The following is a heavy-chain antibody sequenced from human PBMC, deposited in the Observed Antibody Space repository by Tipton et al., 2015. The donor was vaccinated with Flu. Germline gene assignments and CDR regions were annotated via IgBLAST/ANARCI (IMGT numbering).Heavy chain of an antibody. CDR2: INYSGIT. Sequence: TLSLTCSVSGASINLYYWTWIRQPPGKGREWIGYINYSGITNYSPSLKSRVTISVDPSKSQFSLKLSSVTAADTAVYYCVRSHCRGGACDFPRGYYGMGVWGQGTTVTVSS. CDR1: GASINLYY. D-gene: IGHD2-15*01. CDR3: VRSHCRGGACDFPRGYYGMGV. J-gene: IGHJ6*02. V-gene: IGHV4-59*01.